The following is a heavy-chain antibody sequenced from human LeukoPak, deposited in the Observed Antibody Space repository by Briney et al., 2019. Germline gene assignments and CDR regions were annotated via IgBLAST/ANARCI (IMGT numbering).Heavy chain of an antibody. D-gene: IGHD1-26*01. J-gene: IGHJ4*02. CDR3: ARGGMGATTRSDY. V-gene: IGHV4-34*01. CDR1: GGSFSGYY. Sequence: SETLSLTCAVYGGSFSGYYWSWIRQPPGKWLEWIGEINHSGSTNYNPSLKSRVTISVDTSKNQFSLKLSSVTAADTAVYYCARGGMGATTRSDYWGQGTLVTVSS. CDR2: INHSGST.